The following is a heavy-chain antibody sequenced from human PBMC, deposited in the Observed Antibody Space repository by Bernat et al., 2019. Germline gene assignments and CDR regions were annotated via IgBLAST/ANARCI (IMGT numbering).Heavy chain of an antibody. CDR3: ARATRGVAAAGTLDY. D-gene: IGHD6-13*01. V-gene: IGHV3-33*01. CDR1: GFTFSSYG. Sequence: QVQLVESGGGVVQPGRSLRLSCAASGFTFSSYGMHWVRQAPGKGLEWVAVIWYDGSNKYYADSVKGRFTISRDNSKNTLYLQMNSLRAEDTAVYYCARATRGVAAAGTLDYWGPGTLVTVSS. CDR2: IWYDGSNK. J-gene: IGHJ4*02.